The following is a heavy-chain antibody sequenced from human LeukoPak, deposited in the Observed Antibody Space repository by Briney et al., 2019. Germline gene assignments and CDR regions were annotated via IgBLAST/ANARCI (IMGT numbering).Heavy chain of an antibody. D-gene: IGHD4-11*01. CDR3: ARLPPSEGNTNYRPSDY. CDR2: IKQDGEEN. Sequence: GGSLRLSCAASGFTFSRFWMSWVRQAPGKGLEWVANIKQDGEENFYVDSVKGRFTISRDNAKNSLYLQMNSLRAEDTAVYYCARLPPSEGNTNYRPSDYWSQGTLVIVSS. V-gene: IGHV3-7*01. J-gene: IGHJ4*02. CDR1: GFTFSRFW.